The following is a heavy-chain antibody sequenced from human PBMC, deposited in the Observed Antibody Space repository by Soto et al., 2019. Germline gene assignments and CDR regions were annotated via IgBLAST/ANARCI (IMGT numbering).Heavy chain of an antibody. V-gene: IGHV3-23*01. D-gene: IGHD2-2*01. CDR2: ISGSAGST. CDR3: AKDAGRYCTSASCAAFPLLDY. CDR1: GFAFSSYA. J-gene: IGHJ4*02. Sequence: EVQVLESGGGLVQPGGSLRLSCAASGFAFSSYAMSWVRQAPGKWLEWVSSISGSAGSTYYAESVKGRFTVSRDNSKDTLYLQMNSLTVEDTAIYYCAKDAGRYCTSASCAAFPLLDYWGQGALVTVSS.